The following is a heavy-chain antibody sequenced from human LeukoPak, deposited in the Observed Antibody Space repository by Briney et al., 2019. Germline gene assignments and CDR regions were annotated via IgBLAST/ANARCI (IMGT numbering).Heavy chain of an antibody. Sequence: SETLSLTCGVAGYSISSGYFWVWIRQPPGKGLEWIGSVYHTGATYYNPSLRSPVTISVDTSKNQFSLELNSVTAADTAVYYCARDLGLTISANWFDPWGQGTLVTVSS. V-gene: IGHV4-38-2*02. CDR1: GYSISSGYF. D-gene: IGHD3-9*01. J-gene: IGHJ5*02. CDR2: VYHTGAT. CDR3: ARDLGLTISANWFDP.